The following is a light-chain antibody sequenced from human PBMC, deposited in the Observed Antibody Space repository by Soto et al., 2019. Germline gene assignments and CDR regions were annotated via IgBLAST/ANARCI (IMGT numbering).Light chain of an antibody. CDR1: SSNIGAPYD. Sequence: QSVLTQPPSVSGAPGQRVTISCTGSSSNIGAPYDVHWYQQLPGTAPKLLIYGNSNRPSGVPERFSGSKSGTSVSLAITGLQAEDEAHYYCQSYDSSLSVVVFGGGTKLTVL. CDR2: GNS. J-gene: IGLJ2*01. V-gene: IGLV1-40*01. CDR3: QSYDSSLSVVV.